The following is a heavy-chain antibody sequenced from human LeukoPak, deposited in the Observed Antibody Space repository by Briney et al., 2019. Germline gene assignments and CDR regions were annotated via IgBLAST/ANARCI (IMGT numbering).Heavy chain of an antibody. Sequence: SETLSLTCTVSGGSISSSSYYWGWIRQPPGKGLEWIGSIYYSGSTYYNPSLKSRVTISVDTSKNQFSLKLSSVTAADTAVYYCARVQQLVPFYFDYWGQGTLVTVSS. CDR3: ARVQQLVPFYFDY. V-gene: IGHV4-39*07. CDR1: GGSISSSSYY. D-gene: IGHD6-13*01. CDR2: IYYSGST. J-gene: IGHJ4*02.